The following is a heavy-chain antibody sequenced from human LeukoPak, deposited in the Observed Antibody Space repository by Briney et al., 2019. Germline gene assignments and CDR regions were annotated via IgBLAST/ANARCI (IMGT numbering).Heavy chain of an antibody. CDR3: ARADGDRDGYNFWFDP. V-gene: IGHV6-1*01. D-gene: IGHD5-24*01. CDR2: TYYGSKCYT. Sequence: SQPLSITSAISGDRVSRNSAAWNWIRQSPSRGLEWLGRTYYGSKCYTDYVVSMESRTTITSDTSKNMFSLQLSSVNPEDTAVYYCARADGDRDGYNFWFDPWGRGTLVIVSS. CDR1: GDRVSRNSAA. J-gene: IGHJ5*02.